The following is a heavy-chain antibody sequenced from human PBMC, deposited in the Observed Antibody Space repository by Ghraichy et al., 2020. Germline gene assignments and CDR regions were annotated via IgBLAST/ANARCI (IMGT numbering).Heavy chain of an antibody. CDR1: GFIFSGYW. D-gene: IGHD6-13*01. J-gene: IGHJ4*02. V-gene: IGHV3-7*01. CDR3: ARDLGSSWYFDY. CDR2: IKKDGSEK. Sequence: LSLTCAASGFIFSGYWMSWVRQAPGKGLEWVANIKKDGSEKYYVDSVKGRFTISRDNAKNSLYLQMNSLRAEDTAVYYCARDLGSSWYFDYWGQGTLVTVSS.